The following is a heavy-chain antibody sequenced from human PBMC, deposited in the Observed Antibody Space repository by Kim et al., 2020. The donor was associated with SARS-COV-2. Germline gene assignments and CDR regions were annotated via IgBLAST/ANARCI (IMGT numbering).Heavy chain of an antibody. CDR2: ISYEGRMK. CDR1: GFTFSDYG. CDR3: AKTSGVIYIRTYYSGLDV. V-gene: IGHV3-30*18. D-gene: IGHD2-21*01. J-gene: IGHJ6*02. Sequence: GGSLRLSCAAYGFTFSDYGMHWIRQAPGKGLEWVAVISYEGRMKYYAYSVSGRFTISRDSYKSMLYRLMNSLRPDDTAIYYCAKTSGVIYIRTYYSGLDVWGQGTTITVSS.